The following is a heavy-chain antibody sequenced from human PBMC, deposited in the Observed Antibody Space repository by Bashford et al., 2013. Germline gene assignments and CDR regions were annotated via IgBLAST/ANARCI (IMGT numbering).Heavy chain of an antibody. CDR2: INPNSGGT. D-gene: IGHD3-10*01. J-gene: IGHJ6*02. CDR1: GYTFTGYY. Sequence: ASVKVSCKASGYTFTGYYMHWVRQAPGQGLEWMGWINPNSGGTNYAQKFQGWVTMTRDTSISTAYMELSRLRSDDTAVYYCARARGGYYYYYGMDVWGQGTTVTVSS. V-gene: IGHV1-2*04. CDR3: ARARGGYYYYYGMDV.